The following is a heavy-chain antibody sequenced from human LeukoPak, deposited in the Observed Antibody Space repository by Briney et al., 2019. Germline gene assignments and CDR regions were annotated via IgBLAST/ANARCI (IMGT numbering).Heavy chain of an antibody. J-gene: IGHJ6*02. CDR3: ATEFYSPANEGVAYYYSGMDV. D-gene: IGHD3-10*01. CDR2: ISAYNGNT. CDR1: GYTFTSYG. V-gene: IGHV1-18*01. Sequence: GASVKVSCKASGYTFTSYGISWVRQAPGQGLEWMGWISAYNGNTNYAQKLQGRVTMTTETSTSPAYMEPRSLRSDDPAVYYCATEFYSPANEGVAYYYSGMDVWGQGTTVTVSS.